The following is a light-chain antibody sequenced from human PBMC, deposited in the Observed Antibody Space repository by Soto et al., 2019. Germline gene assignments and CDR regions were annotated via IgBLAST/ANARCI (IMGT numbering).Light chain of an antibody. J-gene: IGKJ1*01. CDR2: AAS. V-gene: IGKV1-39*01. CDR1: QTIDNY. Sequence: DIQMTQSPSSLSASVGDRVTITCRASQTIDNYLNWFQQKLGNPPKRLIYAASILQGGVLSRFSGRGSGTDFTLTISSLQPEDFATYYCQQTYNSPETFGQGTKVEF. CDR3: QQTYNSPET.